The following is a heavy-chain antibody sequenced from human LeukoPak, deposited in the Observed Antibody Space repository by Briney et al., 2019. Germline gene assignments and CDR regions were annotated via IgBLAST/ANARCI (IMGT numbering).Heavy chain of an antibody. CDR2: ISSSSSYI. CDR3: ARGYSSSWLVPFDY. V-gene: IGHV3-21*01. J-gene: IGHJ4*02. D-gene: IGHD6-13*01. Sequence: KPGGSLRLSCAASGFTFSSYSMNWVRPAPGKGLEWVSSISSSSSYIYYADSVKGRFTISRDNAKNSLYLQMNSLRAEDTAVYYCARGYSSSWLVPFDYWGQGTLVTVSS. CDR1: GFTFSSYS.